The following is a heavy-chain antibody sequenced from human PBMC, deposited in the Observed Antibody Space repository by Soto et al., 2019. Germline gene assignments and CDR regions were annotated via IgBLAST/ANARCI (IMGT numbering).Heavy chain of an antibody. CDR2: INHSGST. Sequence: SETLSLTCAVYGGSFSGYYWSWIRRPPGKGLEWIGEINHSGSTNYNPSLKSRVTISVDTSKNQFSLKLSSVTAADTAVYYCARNNYKSGRDYYYGMDVWGQGTTVTVSS. CDR3: ARNNYKSGRDYYYGMDV. CDR1: GGSFSGYY. D-gene: IGHD1-20*01. V-gene: IGHV4-34*01. J-gene: IGHJ6*02.